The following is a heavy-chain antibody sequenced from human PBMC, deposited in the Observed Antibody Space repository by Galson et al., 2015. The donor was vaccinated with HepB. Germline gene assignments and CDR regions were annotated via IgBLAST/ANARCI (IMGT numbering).Heavy chain of an antibody. CDR1: GFTFSSYA. J-gene: IGHJ3*02. D-gene: IGHD3-22*01. V-gene: IGHV3-23*01. Sequence: SLRLSCAASGFTFSSYAMSWVRQAPGKGLEWVSAISGSGGSTYYADSVKGRFTISRDNSKNTLYLQMNSLRAEDTAVYYCAKDVQYITMIVVVDAFDIWGQGTMVTVSS. CDR2: ISGSGGST. CDR3: AKDVQYITMIVVVDAFDI.